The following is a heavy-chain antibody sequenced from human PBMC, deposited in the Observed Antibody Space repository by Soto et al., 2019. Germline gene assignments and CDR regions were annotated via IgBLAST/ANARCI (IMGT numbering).Heavy chain of an antibody. V-gene: IGHV1-69*01. D-gene: IGHD3-9*01. J-gene: IGHJ4*02. CDR3: ARVKEYFDWSFSFDY. CDR2: IIPIFGTA. CDR1: GGTFSSYA. Sequence: QVQLVQSGAEVKKPGSSVKVSCKASGGTFSSYAISWVRQAPGQGLEWMGGIIPIFGTANYAQKFQGRVTITADEATSTAYMELSSLRSEDTAVYYCARVKEYFDWSFSFDYWGQGTLVTVSS.